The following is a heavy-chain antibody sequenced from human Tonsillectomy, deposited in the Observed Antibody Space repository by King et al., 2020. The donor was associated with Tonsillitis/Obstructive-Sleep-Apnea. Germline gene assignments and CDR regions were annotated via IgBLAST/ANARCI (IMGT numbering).Heavy chain of an antibody. Sequence: VQLVESGGGLVKPGGSLRLSCAASGFTFSNAWMSWVRQAPGKGLEWVGRIKSKTDGGTTDYAAPVKGRFTISRDDSKNTLYLQMNSLKTEDTAVYYCPTKVVVVPDYYYYYYMDVWGKGTTVTVSS. CDR1: GFTFSNAW. D-gene: IGHD2-2*01. V-gene: IGHV3-15*01. CDR3: PTKVVVVPDYYYYYYMDV. CDR2: IKSKTDGGTT. J-gene: IGHJ6*03.